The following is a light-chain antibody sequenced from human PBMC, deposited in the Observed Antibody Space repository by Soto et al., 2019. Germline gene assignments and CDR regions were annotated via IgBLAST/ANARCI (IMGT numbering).Light chain of an antibody. CDR1: RGISSY. Sequence: DIQLTQSPSSLSASVGDRVTITCRASRGISSYLAWYQQKPGKAPKLLIYGASTLESGVPSSFSGSGSGTEFTLTISSLQPEDVATYYCQQLNSCPLTFGGGTKVEIK. CDR2: GAS. V-gene: IGKV1-9*01. CDR3: QQLNSCPLT. J-gene: IGKJ4*01.